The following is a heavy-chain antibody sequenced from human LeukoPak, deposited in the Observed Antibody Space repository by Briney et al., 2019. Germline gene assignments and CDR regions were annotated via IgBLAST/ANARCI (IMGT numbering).Heavy chain of an antibody. J-gene: IGHJ4*02. D-gene: IGHD4-17*01. Sequence: GGSLRLSCAASGFTFSSYDMHWVRQAPGKGLEWVAVISYDGSNKYYADSVKGRFTISRDNSKNTVYVQMNSLRAEDTAIYYCAKRRSTVTTVDSWGQGTLVTVSS. CDR3: AKRRSTVTTVDS. CDR2: ISYDGSNK. CDR1: GFTFSSYD. V-gene: IGHV3-30*18.